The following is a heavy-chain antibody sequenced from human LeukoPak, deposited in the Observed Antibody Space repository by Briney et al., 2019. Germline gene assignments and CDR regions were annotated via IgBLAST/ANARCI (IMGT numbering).Heavy chain of an antibody. CDR1: GYTFTSYY. J-gene: IGHJ4*02. Sequence: GASVKVSCKASGYTFTSYYMHWVRQAPGQGLEWMGIINPSGGNTSYAQKFQGRVTVTRDTSTSTVYMEPSSLRSEDTAVYYCARDVSDCSGGSCYSYFDYWGQGSLVTVSS. CDR3: ARDVSDCSGGSCYSYFDY. CDR2: INPSGGNT. V-gene: IGHV1-46*01. D-gene: IGHD2-15*01.